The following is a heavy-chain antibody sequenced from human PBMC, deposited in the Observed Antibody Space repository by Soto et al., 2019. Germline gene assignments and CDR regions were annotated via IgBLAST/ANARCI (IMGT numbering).Heavy chain of an antibody. D-gene: IGHD3-3*01. J-gene: IGHJ6*02. CDR2: IYYSGST. CDR1: GGSISSYY. CDR3: ARGKRYDFWGGYYGMDV. V-gene: IGHV4-59*12. Sequence: SETLSLTCTVSGGSISSYYWSWIRQPPGKGLEWIGYIYYSGSTNYNPSLKSRVTISVDKSKNQFSLKLSSVTAADTAVYYCARGKRYDFWGGYYGMDVWGQGTTVT.